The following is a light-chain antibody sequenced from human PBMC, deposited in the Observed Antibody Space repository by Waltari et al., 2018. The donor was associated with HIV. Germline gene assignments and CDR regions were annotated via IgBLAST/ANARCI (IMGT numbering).Light chain of an antibody. J-gene: IGLJ2*01. CDR2: RNN. CDR3: AVWDDSLSGPG. CDR1: DSNIGTTY. Sequence: QSVLTQPPSASGTPGQRVTISCSGSDSNIGTTYVYWYQFLPGAAPKLLIYRNNQRPSGVSDRFSGSKSGSSASLAISGLRFEDEADYFCAVWDDSLSGPGFGGGTKVTV. V-gene: IGLV1-47*01.